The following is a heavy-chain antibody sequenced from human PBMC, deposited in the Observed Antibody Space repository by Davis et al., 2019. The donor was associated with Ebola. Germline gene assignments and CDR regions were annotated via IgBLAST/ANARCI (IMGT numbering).Heavy chain of an antibody. D-gene: IGHD6-13*01. CDR3: AKAGAAAGVIFS. J-gene: IGHJ4*02. CDR2: ISYDGSNK. V-gene: IGHV3-30*18. CDR1: GFTFSSYG. Sequence: PGGSLRLSCAASGFTFSSYGMHWVRQAPGKGLEWVAVISYDGSNKYYADSVKGRFTISRDNSKNTLYLQMNSLRAEDTAVYYCAKAGAAAGVIFSWGQGTLVTVSS.